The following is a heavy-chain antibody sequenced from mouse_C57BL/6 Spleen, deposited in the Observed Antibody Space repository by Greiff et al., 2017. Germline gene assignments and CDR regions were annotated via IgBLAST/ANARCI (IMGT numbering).Heavy chain of an antibody. D-gene: IGHD2-5*01. CDR2: IWSDGST. V-gene: IGHV2-6-1*01. Sequence: VMLVESGPGLVAPSQSLSITCTVSGFSLTSYGVHWVRQPPGKGLEWLVVIWSDGSTTYNSALKSRLSISKDNSKSQVFLKMNSLQTDDTAMYYCARHWGPYYSNYGGGAMDYWGQGTSVTVSS. J-gene: IGHJ4*01. CDR1: GFSLTSYG. CDR3: ARHWGPYYSNYGGGAMDY.